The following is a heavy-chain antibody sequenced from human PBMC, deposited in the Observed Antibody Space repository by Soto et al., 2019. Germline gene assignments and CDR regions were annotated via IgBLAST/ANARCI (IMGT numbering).Heavy chain of an antibody. D-gene: IGHD2-2*01. CDR2: ISWNSGSI. CDR1: GFTFDDYA. V-gene: IGHV3-9*01. CDR3: AKAGSSWTADYYYYMDV. J-gene: IGHJ6*03. Sequence: GGSLRLSCAASGFTFDDYAMHWVRQAPGKGLEWVSGISWNSGSIDYADSVKGRFTISRDNAKNSLYLQMNSLRAEDTALYYCAKAGSSWTADYYYYMDVWGKGTTVTVSS.